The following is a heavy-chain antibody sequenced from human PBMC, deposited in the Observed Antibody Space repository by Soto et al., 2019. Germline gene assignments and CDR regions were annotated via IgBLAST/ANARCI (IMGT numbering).Heavy chain of an antibody. J-gene: IGHJ6*03. Sequence: ASVKVSCKASGYTFTSYDINWVRQATGQGLEWMGWMNPNSGNTGYAQKFQGRVTMTRNTSISTAYMELSSLRSEDTAVYYCATGRYCSGGSCYYYYYYMDVWGKGTTVTVSS. CDR3: ATGRYCSGGSCYYYYYYMDV. CDR2: MNPNSGNT. CDR1: GYTFTSYD. V-gene: IGHV1-8*01. D-gene: IGHD2-15*01.